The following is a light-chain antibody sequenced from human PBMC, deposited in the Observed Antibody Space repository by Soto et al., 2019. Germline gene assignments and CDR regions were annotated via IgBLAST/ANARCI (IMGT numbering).Light chain of an antibody. CDR2: DVS. CDR3: NSCTSNTLYV. V-gene: IGLV2-14*01. Sequence: QSVLTQPASVSGSPGQSITISCTGTSSDVGGYNYISWYQQHPGKAPKLIIHDVSRRPSGVSYRFSGSKSGNTASLTISGLQAEDEADYYCNSCTSNTLYVFGTGTKVTVL. CDR1: SSDVGGYNY. J-gene: IGLJ1*01.